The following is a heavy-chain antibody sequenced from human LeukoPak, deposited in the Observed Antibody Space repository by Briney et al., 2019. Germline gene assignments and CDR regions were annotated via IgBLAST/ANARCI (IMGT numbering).Heavy chain of an antibody. CDR1: GGSFSGYY. CDR3: ARGSSYGFYYYYMDV. Sequence: SETLSLTCAVYGGSFSGYYWSWIRQPPGKGLEWIGYIYYSGSTNYNPSLKSRVTISVDTSKNQFSLKLSSVTAADTAVYYCARGSSYGFYYYYMDVWGKGTTVTVSS. V-gene: IGHV4-59*01. J-gene: IGHJ6*03. CDR2: IYYSGST. D-gene: IGHD5-18*01.